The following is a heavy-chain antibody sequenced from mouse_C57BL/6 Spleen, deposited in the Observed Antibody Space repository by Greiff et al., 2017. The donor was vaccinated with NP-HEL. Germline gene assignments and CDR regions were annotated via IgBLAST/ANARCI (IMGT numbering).Heavy chain of an antibody. Sequence: QVQLQQSGAELARPGASVKLSCKASGYTFTSYGISWVKQRTGQGLEWIGEIYPRSGNTYYNEKFKGKATLTADKSSSTAYMELRSLTSEDSAVYFWARAYGYDGGYAMDYWGQGTSVTVSS. V-gene: IGHV1-81*01. J-gene: IGHJ4*01. CDR1: GYTFTSYG. CDR3: ARAYGYDGGYAMDY. D-gene: IGHD2-2*01. CDR2: IYPRSGNT.